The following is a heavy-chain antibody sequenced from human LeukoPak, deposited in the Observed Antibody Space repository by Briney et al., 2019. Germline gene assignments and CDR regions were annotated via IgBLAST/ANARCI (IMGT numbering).Heavy chain of an antibody. V-gene: IGHV3-30*04. CDR3: AKDREAGRYCSSTSCFEPDY. CDR1: GFTFSSYA. D-gene: IGHD2-2*01. J-gene: IGHJ4*02. CDR2: ISYDGRNK. Sequence: PGGSLRLSCAASGFTFSSYAMHWVRQAPGKGLEWVAIISYDGRNKYSADSVKGRFTISRDNSKNTLYLQMNSLRAEDTAVYYCAKDREAGRYCSSTSCFEPDYWGQGTLVTVSS.